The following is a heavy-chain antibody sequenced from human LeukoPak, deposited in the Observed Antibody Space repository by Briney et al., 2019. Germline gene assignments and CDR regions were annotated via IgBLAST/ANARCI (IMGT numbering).Heavy chain of an antibody. CDR3: ARLRGYSSGLNAFDI. Sequence: PSETLSLTCTVSGGSISSYYWSWIRQPPGKGLEWIGYIYYSGSTNYNPSLKSRVTISVDTSKNQFSLKLSSVTAADTAVYYCARLRGYSSGLNAFDIWGQGAMVTVSS. V-gene: IGHV4-59*08. D-gene: IGHD6-19*01. J-gene: IGHJ3*02. CDR2: IYYSGST. CDR1: GGSISSYY.